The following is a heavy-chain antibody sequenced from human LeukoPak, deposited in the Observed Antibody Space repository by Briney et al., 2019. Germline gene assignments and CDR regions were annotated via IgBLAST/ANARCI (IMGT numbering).Heavy chain of an antibody. CDR2: INPNSGGT. CDR3: ARSNWNYDLPGYYFDY. J-gene: IGHJ4*02. D-gene: IGHD1-7*01. CDR1: GYTFTGNY. V-gene: IGHV1-2*02. Sequence: ASVKVSCKASGYTFTGNYIHWVRQAPGQGLEWMGWINPNSGGTNYAQKFQGRVTMTRDTSISTAYMELSRLRSDDTAVYYCARSNWNYDLPGYYFDYWGQGTLVTVSS.